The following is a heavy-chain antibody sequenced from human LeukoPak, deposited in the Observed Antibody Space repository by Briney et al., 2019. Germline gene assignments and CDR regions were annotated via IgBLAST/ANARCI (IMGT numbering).Heavy chain of an antibody. CDR3: ARDSLGGYGDYADY. J-gene: IGHJ4*02. Sequence: VASVKVSCKASGYTFTTYGISWVRQASGQGLEWLGWISAYSGDTKYAQRFQGRVTMTTDTSTSTAYMEVRSLRFDDTAVYYCARDSLGGYGDYADYWGQGTLVTVSS. D-gene: IGHD4-17*01. V-gene: IGHV1-18*01. CDR1: GYTFTTYG. CDR2: ISAYSGDT.